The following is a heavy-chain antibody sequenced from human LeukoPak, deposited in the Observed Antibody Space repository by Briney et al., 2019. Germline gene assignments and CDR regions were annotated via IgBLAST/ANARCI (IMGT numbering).Heavy chain of an antibody. Sequence: PSETLSLTCTVSGGSISSSSYYWGWIRQPPGKGLEWIGSIYCSGSTYYNPSLKSRVTISVDTSKNQFSLKLSSVTAADTAVYYCASGSNLLFDYWGQGTLVTVSS. CDR3: ASGSNLLFDY. V-gene: IGHV4-39*01. CDR1: GGSISSSSYY. D-gene: IGHD4-11*01. CDR2: IYCSGST. J-gene: IGHJ4*02.